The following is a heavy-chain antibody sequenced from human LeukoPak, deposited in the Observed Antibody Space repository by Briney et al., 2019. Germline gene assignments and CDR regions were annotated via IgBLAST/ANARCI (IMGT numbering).Heavy chain of an antibody. Sequence: GGSLRLSCAASGFTFSSYWMSWVRQAPGKGLEWVANIKPDGSEKYYVESVKGRFTISRDNAKNSLYLQMSSLRVEDTALYFCARHNPLWGYWGQGTLVTVSS. D-gene: IGHD1-14*01. V-gene: IGHV3-7*04. J-gene: IGHJ4*02. CDR1: GFTFSSYW. CDR3: ARHNPLWGY. CDR2: IKPDGSEK.